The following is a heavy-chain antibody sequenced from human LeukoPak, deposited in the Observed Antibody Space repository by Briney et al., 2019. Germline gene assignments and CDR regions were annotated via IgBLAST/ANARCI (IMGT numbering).Heavy chain of an antibody. CDR3: ARVNTVDDFWSGHYYYYMDV. V-gene: IGHV1-46*01. CDR2: INPSGGST. D-gene: IGHD3-3*01. CDR1: GYTFTSYY. Sequence: GASVKVSCKASGYTFTSYYMHWVRQAPGQGLEWMGIINPSGGSTSYAQKFQGRVTMTRDTSTSTVYMELSSLRSEDTAVYYCARVNTVDDFWSGHYYYYMDVWGKGTTVTVSS. J-gene: IGHJ6*03.